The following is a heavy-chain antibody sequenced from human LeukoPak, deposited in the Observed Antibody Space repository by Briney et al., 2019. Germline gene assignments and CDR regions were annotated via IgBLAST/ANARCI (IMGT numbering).Heavy chain of an antibody. CDR3: TRDCSSTSCYSYYYYGMDV. CDR1: GFTFGDYA. V-gene: IGHV3-49*04. Sequence: GGSLRLSCTASGFTFGDYAMSWVRQAPGKGLEWVGFIRSKAYGGTTEYAASVKGRFTISRDDSKSIAYLQMNSLKTEDTAVYYCTRDCSSTSCYSYYYYGMDVWGQGTTVTVS. J-gene: IGHJ6*02. D-gene: IGHD2-2*01. CDR2: IRSKAYGGTT.